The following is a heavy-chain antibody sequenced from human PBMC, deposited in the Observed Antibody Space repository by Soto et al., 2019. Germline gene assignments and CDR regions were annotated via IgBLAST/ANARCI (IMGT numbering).Heavy chain of an antibody. V-gene: IGHV1-46*01. CDR2: INPSGGST. CDR3: AREGLGDDYVWGSYRPEAFDI. J-gene: IGHJ3*02. D-gene: IGHD3-16*02. CDR1: GYTFTSYY. Sequence: ASVKVSCKASGYTFTSYYMHWVRQAPGQGLEWMGIINPSGGSTSYAQKFQGRVTMTRDTSTSTVYMELSSLRSEDTAVYYCAREGLGDDYVWGSYRPEAFDIWGKGTMVTVSS.